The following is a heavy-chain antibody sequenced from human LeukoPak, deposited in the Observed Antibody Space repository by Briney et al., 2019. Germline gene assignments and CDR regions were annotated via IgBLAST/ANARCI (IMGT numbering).Heavy chain of an antibody. V-gene: IGHV1-2*02. J-gene: IGHJ6*03. Sequence: ASVKVSCKASGYTFTGYHMHWVRQAPAQGLEWMGWINPNSGCTNYAQKFQSRVTMTRDTSISTAYMELSRLRSDETAVYYCARASGVYYMDVWGKGTTVTVSS. D-gene: IGHD3-10*01. CDR3: ARASGVYYMDV. CDR2: INPNSGCT. CDR1: GYTFTGYH.